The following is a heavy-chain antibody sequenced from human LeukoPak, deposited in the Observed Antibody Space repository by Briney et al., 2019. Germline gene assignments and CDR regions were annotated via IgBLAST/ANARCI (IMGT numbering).Heavy chain of an antibody. J-gene: IGHJ6*02. V-gene: IGHV1-18*01. CDR2: ISAYNGNT. Sequence: ASVKVSCKASGYTFTSYGISWVRQAPGQGLEWMGWISAYNGNTSYARKLQGRVTMTTDTSTSTAYMELRSLRSDDTAVYYCARESSPVYDFWSGYYNPGSYYYYGMDVWGQGTTVTVSS. CDR3: ARESSPVYDFWSGYYNPGSYYYYGMDV. D-gene: IGHD3-3*01. CDR1: GYTFTSYG.